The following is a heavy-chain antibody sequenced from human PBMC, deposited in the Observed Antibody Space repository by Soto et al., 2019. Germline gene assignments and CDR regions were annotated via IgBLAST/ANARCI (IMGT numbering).Heavy chain of an antibody. J-gene: IGHJ6*04. V-gene: IGHV3-21*01. CDR3: ARDYDGSGSLQKSRTTEVGMDV. Sequence: GGSLRLSCAASGFTFSSYSMNWVRQAPGKGLEWVSSISSSSSYIYYADSVKGRFTISRDNAKNSLYLQMNSLRAEDTAVYYCARDYDGSGSLQKSRTTEVGMDVSGEGTTGTVPQ. D-gene: IGHD3-10*01. CDR2: ISSSSSYI. CDR1: GFTFSSYS.